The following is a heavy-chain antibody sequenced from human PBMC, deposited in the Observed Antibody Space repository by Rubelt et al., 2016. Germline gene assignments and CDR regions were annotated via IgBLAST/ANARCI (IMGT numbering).Heavy chain of an antibody. V-gene: IGHV1-18*01. CDR1: GYTFTSYG. Sequence: QVQLVQSGAEVKKPGASVKVSCKASGYTFTSYGISWVRQAPGQGLEWMGWISAYNGNTNYAQKLQGRVTMTPDTSTMTAYMELRSLRSDDTAVYYCAGCYGSGSYGNWFDPWGQGTLVTVSS. D-gene: IGHD3-10*01. J-gene: IGHJ5*02. CDR2: ISAYNGNT. CDR3: AGCYGSGSYGNWFDP.